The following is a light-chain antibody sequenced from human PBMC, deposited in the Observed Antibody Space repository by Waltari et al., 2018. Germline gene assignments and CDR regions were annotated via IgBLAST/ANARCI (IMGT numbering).Light chain of an antibody. Sequence: DIVMTQSPLSLPVTPGEPASISCRSSQSLLHSNGYNYLDWYLQKPGQSPQLLIYLGSNRASGVPDRFSGSGSGTDFTLKFSRVEAEDVGVYYCMQALQIPPTFGGGTKVEIK. CDR2: LGS. V-gene: IGKV2-28*01. CDR1: QSLLHSNGYNY. J-gene: IGKJ4*01. CDR3: MQALQIPPT.